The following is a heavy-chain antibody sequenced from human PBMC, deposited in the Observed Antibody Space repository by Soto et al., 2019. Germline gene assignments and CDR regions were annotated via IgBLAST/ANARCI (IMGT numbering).Heavy chain of an antibody. V-gene: IGHV3-15*07. D-gene: IGHD3-10*01. CDR3: TTDLGYGSGSYFFYDGMDV. CDR1: GFTFSNAW. Sequence: EVQLVESGGGLVKPGGSLRLSCAASGFTFSNAWMNWVRQAPGKGLVWVGRIKSKTDGGTTDYAAPVKGRFSISRDDSKNTLYQQMNSLKTDATAVNYCTTDLGYGSGSYFFYDGMDVWGQGTTVTVSS. J-gene: IGHJ6*02. CDR2: IKSKTDGGTT.